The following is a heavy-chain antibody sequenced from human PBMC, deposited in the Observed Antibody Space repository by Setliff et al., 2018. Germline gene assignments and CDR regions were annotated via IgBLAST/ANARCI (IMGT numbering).Heavy chain of an antibody. Sequence: SETLSLTCTVSGGSVNSGYDNWNWLRQPAGKGLEWIGRIYYRGDTYYNASLKGRLTISVDTAQNQFSLELRSVTAADTAVYYCARLPPLHTPMALTFDYWGQGILVTVSS. V-gene: IGHV4-61*10. CDR3: ARLPPLHTPMALTFDY. J-gene: IGHJ4*02. CDR2: IYYRGDT. CDR1: GGSVNSGYDN. D-gene: IGHD5-18*01.